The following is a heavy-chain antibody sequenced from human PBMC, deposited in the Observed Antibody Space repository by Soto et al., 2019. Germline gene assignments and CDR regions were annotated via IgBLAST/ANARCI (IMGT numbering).Heavy chain of an antibody. CDR3: ARSLLDEYSSSWRSAYYGMDV. CDR1: GVTVSAYE. D-gene: IGHD2-2*01. Sequence: ASVKVSCKASGVTVSAYEIDWVRQAPGQGLEWIGWINPNSGGTNNAQKFQGRVTMTRDTSTSTVYMELSALISDDTAVYFCARSLLDEYSSSWRSAYYGMDVWGQGTTATVSS. CDR2: INPNSGGT. J-gene: IGHJ6*02. V-gene: IGHV1-2*02.